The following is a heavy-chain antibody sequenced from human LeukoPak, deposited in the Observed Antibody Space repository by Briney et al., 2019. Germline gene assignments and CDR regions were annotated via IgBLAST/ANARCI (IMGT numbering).Heavy chain of an antibody. V-gene: IGHV1-3*03. CDR3: AREREFGYWFDP. CDR2: INAGNGNT. CDR1: GYTFTSYA. Sequence: ASVKVSCKASGYTFTSYAMHWVRQAPGQRLEWMGWINAGNGNTKYSQEFQGRVTITRDTSASTAYMELSSLRSEDMAVYYCAREREFGYWFDPWGQGTLVTVSS. J-gene: IGHJ5*02. D-gene: IGHD3-10*01.